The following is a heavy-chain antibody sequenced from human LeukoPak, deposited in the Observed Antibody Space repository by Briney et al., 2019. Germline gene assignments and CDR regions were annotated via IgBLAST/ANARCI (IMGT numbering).Heavy chain of an antibody. V-gene: IGHV4-61*02. J-gene: IGHJ6*02. CDR3: ARNSGYYYYGMDV. CDR2: IYTSGST. CDR1: GYFISSGFY. Sequence: SETLSLTCTVSGYFISSGFYWGWIRQPAGKGLEWIGRIYTSGSTNYNPSLKSRVTISVDTSKNQFSLKLSSVTAADTAVYYCARNSGYYYYGMDVWGQGTTVTVS. D-gene: IGHD3-10*01.